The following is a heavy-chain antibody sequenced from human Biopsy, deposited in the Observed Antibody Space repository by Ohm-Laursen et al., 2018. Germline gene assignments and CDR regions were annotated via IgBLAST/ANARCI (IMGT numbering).Heavy chain of an antibody. CDR3: AADINVWNVNY. V-gene: IGHV1-24*01. J-gene: IGHJ4*02. Sequence: ASVNVSCKVSGYTLTALSMHWVRQAPGRGLECMGGFAPENGKTIYAQKFQGRITMTEDTSTDTAYMELSSLRSEDTAVYYCAADINVWNVNYWGQGTQVTVSS. CDR2: FAPENGKT. D-gene: IGHD1-1*01. CDR1: GYTLTALS.